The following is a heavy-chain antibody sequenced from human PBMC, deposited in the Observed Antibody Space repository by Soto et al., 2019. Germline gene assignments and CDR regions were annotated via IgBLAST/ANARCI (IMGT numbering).Heavy chain of an antibody. CDR2: IYWNGDX. J-gene: IGHJ4*02. CDR3: AHPSSLHFDY. D-gene: IGHD6-13*01. Sequence: SGPTLVNPTQTLTLTCTFSGFSLSTSGVGVGWIRQPPGKALEWLALIYWNGDXRXXXXXXSXXXXTXDTAKDRVVLTMTNMDPVDTATYYCAHPSSLHFDYWGQGTLVTVSS. CDR1: GFSLSTSGVG. V-gene: IGHV2-5*01.